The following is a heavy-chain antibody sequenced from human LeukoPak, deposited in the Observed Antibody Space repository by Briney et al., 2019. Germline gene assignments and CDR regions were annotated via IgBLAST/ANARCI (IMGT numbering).Heavy chain of an antibody. J-gene: IGHJ5*02. CDR2: IYTSGST. D-gene: IGHD2-21*02. CDR3: SRVYCDGDCYQFDP. Sequence: SETLSLTCTVSGGSISSGSYYWNWIRQPAGKGLEWIGRIYTSGSTNYNPSLKSRVTISVDTSKNQFSLKLSSVTAADTAVYYCSRVYCDGDCYQFDPWGQGTLVTVSS. V-gene: IGHV4-61*02. CDR1: GGSISSGSYY.